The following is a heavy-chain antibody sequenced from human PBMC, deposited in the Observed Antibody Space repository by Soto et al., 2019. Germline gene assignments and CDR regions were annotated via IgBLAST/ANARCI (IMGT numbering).Heavy chain of an antibody. V-gene: IGHV3-30*18. D-gene: IGHD2-15*01. CDR3: AKDRLGYCSGGSCVSGY. Sequence: PGGSLRLSCAASGFTFSSYGMHWVRQAPGKGLEWVAVISYDGSNKYYADSVKGRFTISRDNSKNTLYLQMNSLRAEDTAVYYCAKDRLGYCSGGSCVSGYWGQGTLVTVSS. CDR2: ISYDGSNK. J-gene: IGHJ4*02. CDR1: GFTFSSYG.